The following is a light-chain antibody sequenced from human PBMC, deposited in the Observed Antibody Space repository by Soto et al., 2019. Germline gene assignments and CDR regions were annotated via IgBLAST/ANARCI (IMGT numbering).Light chain of an antibody. CDR2: AAS. CDR1: QSISSY. J-gene: IGKJ1*01. V-gene: IGKV1-39*01. Sequence: DIQMTQSPSSLSASVGDRVTITCRASQSISSYLNWYQQKPGKAPKLLIYAASSLQSGVPSRFSGSGSGTDFTLTISILQPEDFATYYCQQSYSTPQTFGQGTNVDIK. CDR3: QQSYSTPQT.